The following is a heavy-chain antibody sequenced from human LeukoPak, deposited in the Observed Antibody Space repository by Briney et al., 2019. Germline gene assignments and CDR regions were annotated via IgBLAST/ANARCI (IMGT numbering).Heavy chain of an antibody. CDR2: ITDTGDST. V-gene: IGHV3-23*01. CDR3: ANPPLPNSSGWYSQLGTTDY. D-gene: IGHD6-19*01. CDR1: GFPFSSSA. Sequence: GGSLRLSCAASGFPFSSSAMTWVRQAPGKGLEWVSTITDTGDSTHYADSVKGRFTFSRDNSKNTLYLQMNSLRAEDTAVYYCANPPLPNSSGWYSQLGTTDYWGQGTLVTVSS. J-gene: IGHJ4*02.